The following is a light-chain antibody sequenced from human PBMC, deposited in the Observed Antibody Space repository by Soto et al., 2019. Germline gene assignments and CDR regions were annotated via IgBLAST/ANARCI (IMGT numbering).Light chain of an antibody. CDR3: QQRSNLWT. J-gene: IGKJ1*01. Sequence: IVLTQSPATLSLSPGERATLFSRASPSVSSYLAWYQQKPGQAPRLLIYDASNRATGIPARFSGSGSGTDFSLTISSLEPEDFAVYYCQQRSNLWTFGQGTKVDI. CDR1: PSVSSY. CDR2: DAS. V-gene: IGKV3-11*01.